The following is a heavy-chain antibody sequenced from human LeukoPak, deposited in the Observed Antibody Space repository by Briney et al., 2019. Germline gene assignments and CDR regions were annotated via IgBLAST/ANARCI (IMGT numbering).Heavy chain of an antibody. J-gene: IGHJ4*02. Sequence: GGSLRLSCAASGFTFSSYAMGWVRQAPGKGLDWVSAISAGGSTYYADSVKGRFTISRDNPKNTLYLQMNSLRAEDTAVSYCAKERKLLPFDCWGQGTLVTVSS. V-gene: IGHV3-23*01. CDR1: GFTFSSYA. D-gene: IGHD4-23*01. CDR2: ISAGGST. CDR3: AKERKLLPFDC.